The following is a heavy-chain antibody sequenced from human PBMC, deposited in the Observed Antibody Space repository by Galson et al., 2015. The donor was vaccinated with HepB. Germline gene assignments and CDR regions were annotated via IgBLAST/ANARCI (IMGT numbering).Heavy chain of an antibody. CDR2: INTNTGNP. CDR3: ARDLHGNYVVFDY. J-gene: IGHJ4*02. CDR1: GYTFTKYP. V-gene: IGHV7-4-1*02. Sequence: SVKVSCKASGYTFTKYPIYWVRQAPGQGLEWMGYINTNTGNPSYAQGLTGRFVFSLDPSLSTAYLQISSLKAEDTAVYYCARDLHGNYVVFDYWGQGTLVTVSS. D-gene: IGHD4-17*01.